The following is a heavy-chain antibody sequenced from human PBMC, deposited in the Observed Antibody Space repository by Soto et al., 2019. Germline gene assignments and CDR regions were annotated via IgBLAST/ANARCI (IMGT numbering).Heavy chain of an antibody. CDR3: TTDPSPLGVTILYPFDY. Sequence: PGGSLRLSCAASGFTFSNAWMNWVRQAPGKGLEWVGRIKSKTDGGTTDYAAPVKGRFTISRDDSKNTLYLQMNSLKTEDTAVYYCTTDPSPLGVTILYPFDYWGQGTLVTVSS. CDR1: GFTFSNAW. J-gene: IGHJ4*02. V-gene: IGHV3-15*07. CDR2: IKSKTDGGTT. D-gene: IGHD4-17*01.